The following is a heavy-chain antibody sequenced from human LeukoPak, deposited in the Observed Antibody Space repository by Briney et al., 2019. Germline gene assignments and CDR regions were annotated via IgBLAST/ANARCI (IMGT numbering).Heavy chain of an antibody. CDR1: GFSFSSYV. J-gene: IGHJ4*02. V-gene: IGHV3-30*04. Sequence: GGSPRLSCAASGFSFSSYVMHWVRQAPGKGLEWVAVISHDGSNEYYPDSVKGRFTISRDNSKNTLYLQMNSLRGDDTAVYYCARGHKRGGTLPFGYWGQGTLVTVSS. CDR2: ISHDGSNE. D-gene: IGHD3-16*01. CDR3: ARGHKRGGTLPFGY.